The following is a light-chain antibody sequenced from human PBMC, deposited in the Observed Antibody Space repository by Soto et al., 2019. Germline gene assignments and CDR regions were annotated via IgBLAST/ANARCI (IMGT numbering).Light chain of an antibody. V-gene: IGLV2-14*01. CDR2: DVS. CDR3: SSYTSSSPNVV. J-gene: IGLJ2*01. CDR1: SSDVGGYNY. Sequence: QSALTQPASVSGSPGQSITISCTGTSSDVGGYNYVSWYQQHPGKAPKLMIYDVSNRPSGVSNRFSGSKSGNTASLTISGLQAEDEADYYCSSYTSSSPNVVFGRGTQLTVL.